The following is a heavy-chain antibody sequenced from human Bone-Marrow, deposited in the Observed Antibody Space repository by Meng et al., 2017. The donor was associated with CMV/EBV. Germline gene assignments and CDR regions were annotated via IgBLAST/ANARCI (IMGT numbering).Heavy chain of an antibody. CDR2: IYSGGSST. CDR3: AKDGNGGNPLFDH. Sequence: GESLKISCAASGFTFSSYAMSWVRQAPGKGLECVSVIYSGGSSTYYADSVKGRFTISRDNSKNTLYLQMNSLRAEDTAVYYCAKDGNGGNPLFDHWGQGTLVTVSS. CDR1: GFTFSSYA. V-gene: IGHV3-23*03. J-gene: IGHJ4*02. D-gene: IGHD2-15*01.